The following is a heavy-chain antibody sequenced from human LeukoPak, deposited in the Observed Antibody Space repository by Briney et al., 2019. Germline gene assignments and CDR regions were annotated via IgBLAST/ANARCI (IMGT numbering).Heavy chain of an antibody. J-gene: IGHJ3*02. Sequence: GGSLRLSCAASGFTFSGYWMHWVRQAPGKGLAWVSVIRSDGSITTYADSVKGRFTISRDNSKNTLYLQMNSLRAEDTAVYYCAKPWLNGTTVTTGAFDIWGQGTMVTVSS. V-gene: IGHV3-74*01. CDR3: AKPWLNGTTVTTGAFDI. CDR2: IRSDGSIT. D-gene: IGHD4-17*01. CDR1: GFTFSGYW.